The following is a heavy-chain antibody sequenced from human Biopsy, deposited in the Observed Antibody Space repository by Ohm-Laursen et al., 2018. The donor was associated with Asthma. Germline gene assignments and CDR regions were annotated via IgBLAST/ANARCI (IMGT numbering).Heavy chain of an antibody. CDR3: AREDSSNWSHYYFDY. CDR2: IYRDGTS. J-gene: IGHJ4*02. D-gene: IGHD3-22*01. V-gene: IGHV3-53*01. CDR1: GFAVSRDH. Sequence: SLRLSCSASGFAVSRDHMFWVRPAPGKGLEWVSVIYRDGTSHTAECVRGRFTISSDYSKNTLYLQMHSLRAEDTPVYYCAREDSSNWSHYYFDYWGQGTLVTVSS.